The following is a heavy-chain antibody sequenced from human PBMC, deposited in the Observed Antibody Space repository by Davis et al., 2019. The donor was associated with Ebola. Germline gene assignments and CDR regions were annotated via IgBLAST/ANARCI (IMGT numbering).Heavy chain of an antibody. V-gene: IGHV5-51*01. J-gene: IGHJ3*02. Sequence: GESLKISCKGSGYSFTSYWIGWVRQMPGKGLEWMGIIYPGDSDTRYSPSFRGQATISADKSTKTAFLQWSSLKASDSGMYYCASLRRTITGMDDGFDIWGEGTMVTVSA. CDR2: IYPGDSDT. CDR3: ASLRRTITGMDDGFDI. D-gene: IGHD2-8*02. CDR1: GYSFTSYW.